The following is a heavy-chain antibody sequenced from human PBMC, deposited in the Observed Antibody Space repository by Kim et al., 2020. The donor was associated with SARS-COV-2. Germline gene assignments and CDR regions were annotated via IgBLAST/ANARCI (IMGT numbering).Heavy chain of an antibody. CDR3: TTGELYDSSGYH. D-gene: IGHD3-22*01. Sequence: GGSLRLSCAASGFTFSNAWMSWVRQAPGKGLEWVGRIKSKTHGGTSDYAAPVKGRLTISRDDSKDTLFLQMNSLKTEDTAVYYCTTGELYDSSGYHWGQGTLVTVSS. J-gene: IGHJ4*02. CDR1: GFTFSNAW. V-gene: IGHV3-15*01. CDR2: IKSKTHGGTS.